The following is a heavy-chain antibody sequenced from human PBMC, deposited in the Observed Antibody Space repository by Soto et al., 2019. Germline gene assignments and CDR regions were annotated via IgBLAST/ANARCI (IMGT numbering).Heavy chain of an antibody. CDR1: GFTFSSYA. CDR3: ARTYRGFDY. D-gene: IGHD2-2*01. V-gene: IGHV3-30-3*01. J-gene: IGHJ4*02. Sequence: QVQLVESGGGVVQPGRSLRLSCAASGFTFSSYAMHWVRQAPGKGLEWVAVISYDGSNKYYADSVKGRFTISRDNSKSTLYLQMNSLRAEDTAVYYCARTYRGFDYWGQGTLVTVSS. CDR2: ISYDGSNK.